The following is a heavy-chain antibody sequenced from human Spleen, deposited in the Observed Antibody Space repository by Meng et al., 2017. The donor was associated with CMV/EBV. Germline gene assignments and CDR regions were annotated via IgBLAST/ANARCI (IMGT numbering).Heavy chain of an antibody. D-gene: IGHD2-2*01. CDR2: INQDGSEN. CDR1: GFIFSYYG. V-gene: IGHV3-7*03. Sequence: GVLKISCAASGFIFSYYGMHWVRQAPGKGLEWVANINQDGSENYYVDSVKGRFTMSRDKSKNMVSLQMDSLRAEDTAVYYCVKYQLPSGRISGGPFDFWGQGTLVTVSS. J-gene: IGHJ4*02. CDR3: VKYQLPSGRISGGPFDF.